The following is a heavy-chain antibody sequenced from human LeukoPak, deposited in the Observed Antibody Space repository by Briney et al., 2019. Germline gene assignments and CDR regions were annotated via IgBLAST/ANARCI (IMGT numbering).Heavy chain of an antibody. Sequence: PSETLSLTCTVSGGSISSSSYYWGWIRQPPGKGLEWIGSNYYSGSTYYNPSLKSRVTISVDTSKNQFSLKLSSVTAADTAVYYCARHWGSSGWGGYWGQGTLVTVSS. CDR2: NYYSGST. D-gene: IGHD6-19*01. CDR3: ARHWGSSGWGGY. J-gene: IGHJ4*02. CDR1: GGSISSSSYY. V-gene: IGHV4-39*01.